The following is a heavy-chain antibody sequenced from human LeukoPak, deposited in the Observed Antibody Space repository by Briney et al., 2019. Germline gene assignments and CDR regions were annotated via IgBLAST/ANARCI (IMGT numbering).Heavy chain of an antibody. Sequence: NPGGSLRLSCAASGFTFSDSDMEWVRQAPGKGLGWLSSITPGATYIYYAGSVRGRFTVSRDDAKNSLFLQMNSLTAEDTALYYCARDLNSPIAVAGSDYWGQGTLVTVSS. D-gene: IGHD6-19*01. J-gene: IGHJ4*02. CDR1: GFTFSDSD. CDR2: ITPGATYI. V-gene: IGHV3-21*01. CDR3: ARDLNSPIAVAGSDY.